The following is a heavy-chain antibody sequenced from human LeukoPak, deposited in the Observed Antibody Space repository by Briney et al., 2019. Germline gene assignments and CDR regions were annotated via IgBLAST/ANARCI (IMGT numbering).Heavy chain of an antibody. CDR2: VNPNSGGT. V-gene: IGHV1-2*05. J-gene: IGHJ3*02. Sequence: ASVKVSCKASGYTFTGYYMHWVRQAPGQGLEWMGRVNPNSGGTNYAQKFQGRVTMTRDTSISTAYMELSRLRSDDTVVYYCASRRESCTNGVCWGAFDILGQGTMVTVSS. CDR3: ASRRESCTNGVCWGAFDI. D-gene: IGHD2-8*01. CDR1: GYTFTGYY.